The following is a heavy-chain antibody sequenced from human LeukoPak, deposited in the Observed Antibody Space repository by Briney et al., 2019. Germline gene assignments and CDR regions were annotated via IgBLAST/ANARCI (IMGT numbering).Heavy chain of an antibody. CDR3: ARAVDFWSGYPQPNWFDP. D-gene: IGHD3-3*01. V-gene: IGHV3-23*01. Sequence: GGSLRLSCAASGFTFSSYAMSWVRQAPGKGLEWVSAMSGSAGSTYYADSVKGRFTISRDNSKNTLYLQMNSLRVEDTAVYYCARAVDFWSGYPQPNWFDPWGQGTLVTVSS. CDR1: GFTFSSYA. J-gene: IGHJ5*02. CDR2: MSGSAGST.